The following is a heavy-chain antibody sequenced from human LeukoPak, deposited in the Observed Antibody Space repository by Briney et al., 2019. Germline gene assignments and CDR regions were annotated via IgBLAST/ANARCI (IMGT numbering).Heavy chain of an antibody. V-gene: IGHV3-23*01. Sequence: AGGSLRLSCAASGFTFSSYAMSWVRQAPGKGLEWVSAISGSGGSTYYADSVKGRFTISRDNAKNSLFLQMNSLRVEDTAVYYCVRDVNWSFDSWGQGTLVTVSS. CDR2: ISGSGGST. CDR3: VRDVNWSFDS. CDR1: GFTFSSYA. J-gene: IGHJ4*02.